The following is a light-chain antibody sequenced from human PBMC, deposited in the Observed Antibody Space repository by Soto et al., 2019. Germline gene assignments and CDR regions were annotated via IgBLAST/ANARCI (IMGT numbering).Light chain of an antibody. CDR3: QQYYTTPLT. CDR2: WAS. CDR1: QSVLYSPNDKNY. J-gene: IGKJ1*01. Sequence: DIVMTQFPDSLAVSLGERATINCKSSQSVLYSPNDKNYLAWYQQKPGQPPKLLIYWASTRESGVPDRFSGSGSWTDFTLTISSLQAEDVAVYYCQQYYTTPLTFGQGTTVEVK. V-gene: IGKV4-1*01.